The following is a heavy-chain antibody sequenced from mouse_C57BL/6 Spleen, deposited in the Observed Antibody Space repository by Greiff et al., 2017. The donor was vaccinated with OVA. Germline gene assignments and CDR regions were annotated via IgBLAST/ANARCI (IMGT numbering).Heavy chain of an antibody. CDR2: INPSNGGT. CDR1: GYTFTSYW. CDR3: ARNYYYGSSYENAMDY. D-gene: IGHD1-1*01. V-gene: IGHV1-53*01. Sequence: QVQLQQPGTELVKPGASVKLSCKASGYTFTSYWMHWVKQRPGQGLEWIGNINPSNGGTNYNEKFKCKATLTVDKSSSTAYMQLSSLTSEDSAVYYCARNYYYGSSYENAMDYWGQGTSVTVSS. J-gene: IGHJ4*01.